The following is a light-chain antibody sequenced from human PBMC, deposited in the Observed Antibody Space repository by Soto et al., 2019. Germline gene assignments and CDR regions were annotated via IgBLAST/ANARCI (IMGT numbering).Light chain of an antibody. CDR3: QQCGSSPIT. CDR1: QSVSSSY. CDR2: GAS. V-gene: IGKV3-20*01. J-gene: IGKJ5*01. Sequence: EIVLTQYPGTLSLSPGERATLSCRASQSVSSSYLAWYQQKPGQAPRLLIYGASSRATGIPDRFSGSGSGTDFTLTISRLEPEDSAVYYCQQCGSSPITSGQATRLDIK.